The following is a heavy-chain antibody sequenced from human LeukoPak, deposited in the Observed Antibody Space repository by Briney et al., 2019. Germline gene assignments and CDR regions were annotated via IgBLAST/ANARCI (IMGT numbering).Heavy chain of an antibody. D-gene: IGHD5-12*01. CDR3: ASHRDIVANFDY. CDR1: GGSISSYY. J-gene: IGHJ4*02. CDR2: IYYSGRT. Sequence: SETLSLTCTVSGGSISSYYWSWIRQPPGKGLEWIGYIYYSGRTNYNPSLKSRFTISVDTSKNQFSLKLSSVTAADTAVYYCASHRDIVANFDYWGQGTLVTVSS. V-gene: IGHV4-59*01.